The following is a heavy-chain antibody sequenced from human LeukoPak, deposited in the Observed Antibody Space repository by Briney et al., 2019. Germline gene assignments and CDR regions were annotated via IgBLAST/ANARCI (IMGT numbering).Heavy chain of an antibody. CDR3: ARDGPYCSGGSCYSYYYYMDV. V-gene: IGHV3-7*01. D-gene: IGHD2-15*01. CDR1: GFIFNNYW. J-gene: IGHJ6*03. CDR2: IKQDGREK. Sequence: PGGSLRLSCAASGFIFNNYWLTWVRQSPGKGLEWLASIKQDGREKKYVDSVKGRFTISRDNAKNSLYLQMNTLRAEDTAVYYCARDGPYCSGGSCYSYYYYMDVWGKGTTVTVSS.